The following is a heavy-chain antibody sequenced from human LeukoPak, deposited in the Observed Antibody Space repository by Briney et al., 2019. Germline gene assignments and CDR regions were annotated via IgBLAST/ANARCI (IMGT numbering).Heavy chain of an antibody. CDR3: ARVPLPYDYGDYVLY. J-gene: IGHJ4*02. CDR2: ISSSSSYI. CDR1: GFTFSSYC. V-gene: IGHV3-21*01. Sequence: GGSLRLSCAASGFTFSSYCMNWVRQAPGKGLEWVSSISSSSSYIYYADSVKGRFTICRDNDKNSLYLQMNSRRAEDTAVYYCARVPLPYDYGDYVLYWGQGTLVTVSS. D-gene: IGHD4-17*01.